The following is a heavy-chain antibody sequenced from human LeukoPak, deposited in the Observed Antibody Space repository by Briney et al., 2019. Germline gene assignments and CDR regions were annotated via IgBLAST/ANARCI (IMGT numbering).Heavy chain of an antibody. CDR3: AREITFGGVIVYFDY. J-gene: IGHJ4*02. Sequence: SETLSLTCAVYGGSFSGYYWSWIRQPPGKGLEWIGEINHSGSTNYNPSLKSRATISVDTSKNQFSLKLSSVTAADTAVYYCAREITFGGVIVYFDYWGQGTLVTVSS. CDR1: GGSFSGYY. CDR2: INHSGST. V-gene: IGHV4-34*01. D-gene: IGHD3-16*02.